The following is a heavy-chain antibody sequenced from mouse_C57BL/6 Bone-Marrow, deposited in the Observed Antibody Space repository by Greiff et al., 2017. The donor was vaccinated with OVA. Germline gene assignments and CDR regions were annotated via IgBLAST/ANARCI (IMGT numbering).Heavy chain of an antibody. Sequence: QVQLQQPGAELVKPGASVTVSCKASGYTFTSYWMHWVKQRPGHGLEWLGRIHPSDSDTNYNQKFKGKATLTVDKSSSTAYMQLSSLTSEDSAVYYCARPLYYYAMDDWGQGTSVTVSS. V-gene: IGHV1-74*01. J-gene: IGHJ4*01. CDR1: GYTFTSYW. CDR2: IHPSDSDT. CDR3: ARPLYYYAMDD.